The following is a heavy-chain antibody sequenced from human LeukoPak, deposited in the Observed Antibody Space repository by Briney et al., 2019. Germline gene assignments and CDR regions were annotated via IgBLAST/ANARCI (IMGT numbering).Heavy chain of an antibody. CDR2: ISSSSSNI. Sequence: GGSLRLSCAASGFTFSSYTMNWVRQAPGKGLEWVSSISSSSSNIYYADSVKGRFTISRDNAKNSLYLQMSSLRAEDTAVYYCAGITMVRGVSDYYYYGMDVWGQGTTVTVSS. CDR3: AGITMVRGVSDYYYYGMDV. V-gene: IGHV3-21*01. J-gene: IGHJ6*02. CDR1: GFTFSSYT. D-gene: IGHD3-10*01.